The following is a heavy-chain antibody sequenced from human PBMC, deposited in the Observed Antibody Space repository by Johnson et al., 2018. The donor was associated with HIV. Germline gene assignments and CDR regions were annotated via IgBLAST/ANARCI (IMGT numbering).Heavy chain of an antibody. CDR2: IDTTGDT. D-gene: IGHD2-8*01. V-gene: IGHV3-13*01. CDR3: ARRSMTSDGFDI. Sequence: EVQLVESGGGLKQPGGSLRLSCAASGFIVSRYDMHWVRQPTGKGLEWVSEIDTTGDTYYPVSVKGRFTTSRENAKNSFYLQMNSLGAGDTAIYYCARRSMTSDGFDIWGQGTMVIVSS. J-gene: IGHJ3*02. CDR1: GFIVSRYD.